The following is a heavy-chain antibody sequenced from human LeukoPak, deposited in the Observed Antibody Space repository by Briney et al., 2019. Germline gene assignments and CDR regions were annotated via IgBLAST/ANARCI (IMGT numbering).Heavy chain of an antibody. V-gene: IGHV3-23*01. CDR1: GSTFSSYA. J-gene: IGHJ4*02. Sequence: PGGSLRLSCAASGSTFSSYAMSWVRQAPGKGLEWVSGISGSGGSTHYADSVKGRFTISRDNSKNTVYLQMNSLRAEDTAIYYCVKGGNGYCTNGICSPRVVAAIDYWGQGTLVTVSS. CDR2: ISGSGGST. D-gene: IGHD2-8*01. CDR3: VKGGNGYCTNGICSPRVVAAIDY.